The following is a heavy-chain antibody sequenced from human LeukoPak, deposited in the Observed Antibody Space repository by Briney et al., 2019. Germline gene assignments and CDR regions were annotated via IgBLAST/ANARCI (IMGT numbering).Heavy chain of an antibody. CDR3: AKDSPWYEEGALYYFDY. Sequence: TSETLSLTCTVSGGSISSYYWSWIRQPPGKGLEWIGYIYYSGSTNYNPSLKSRVTISVDTSKNQFSLKLSSVTAADTAVYYCAKDSPWYEEGALYYFDYWGQGTLVTVSS. J-gene: IGHJ4*02. D-gene: IGHD6-13*01. V-gene: IGHV4-59*01. CDR2: IYYSGST. CDR1: GGSISSYY.